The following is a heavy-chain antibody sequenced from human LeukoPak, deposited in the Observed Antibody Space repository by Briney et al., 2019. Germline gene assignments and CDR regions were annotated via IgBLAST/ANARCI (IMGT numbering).Heavy chain of an antibody. Sequence: GGSLRLSCVASGFMFSDYSMTWVRQAPGKGLEHVSYISSTSSTMYYTDSVKGRFIISRDNAKNSLYLQMNSLRVEDTAVYYCARDGGSDYWGQGTQVTVSS. CDR3: ARDGGSDY. V-gene: IGHV3-48*04. CDR1: GFMFSDYS. D-gene: IGHD1-26*01. CDR2: ISSTSSTM. J-gene: IGHJ4*02.